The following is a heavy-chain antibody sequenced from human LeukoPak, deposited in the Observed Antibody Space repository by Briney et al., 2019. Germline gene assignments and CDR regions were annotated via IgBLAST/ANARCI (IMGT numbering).Heavy chain of an antibody. CDR2: IIPIFGTA. Sequence: GASVKVSCKASGGTFSSYAISWVRQAPGQGLEWMGGIIPIFGTANYAQKFQGRVTITADESTSTAYMELSSLRSEDTAVYYCARTPHIAPSAFDIWGQGTMVTVSS. V-gene: IGHV1-69*13. CDR1: GGTFSSYA. J-gene: IGHJ3*02. CDR3: ARTPHIAPSAFDI. D-gene: IGHD5-12*01.